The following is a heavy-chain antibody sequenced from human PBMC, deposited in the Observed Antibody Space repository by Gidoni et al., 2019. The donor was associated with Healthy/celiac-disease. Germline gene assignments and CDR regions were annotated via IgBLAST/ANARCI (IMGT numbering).Heavy chain of an antibody. CDR1: GGSFSCYF. D-gene: IGHD1-7*01. CDR3: ARARDNKLVDY. CDR2: INHSGST. Sequence: QVQLQQWGAGLLKPSETLSLTCAVYGGSFSCYFWRWIRQPPGKGLEWLGEINHSGSTNYNPSLKGRVAISVDKSKNQFSLKLSSVTAADTAVYYCARARDNKLVDYWGQGTLVTVSS. J-gene: IGHJ4*02. V-gene: IGHV4-34*01.